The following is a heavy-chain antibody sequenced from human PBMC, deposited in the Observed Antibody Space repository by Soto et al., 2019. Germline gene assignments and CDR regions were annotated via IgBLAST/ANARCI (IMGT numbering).Heavy chain of an antibody. CDR1: GFTFDDYA. CDR2: ISWNSGSI. Sequence: EVQLVESGGGLAQPGRSLRLSCAASGFTFDDYAMHWVRQAPGKGLEWVSGISWNSGSIGYADSVKGRFTISRDNAKKSLYLQMNRLRAEATALYYCASGRGYDILTGYYPYFDYWGQGTLVTVSS. V-gene: IGHV3-9*01. J-gene: IGHJ4*02. D-gene: IGHD3-9*01. CDR3: ASGRGYDILTGYYPYFDY.